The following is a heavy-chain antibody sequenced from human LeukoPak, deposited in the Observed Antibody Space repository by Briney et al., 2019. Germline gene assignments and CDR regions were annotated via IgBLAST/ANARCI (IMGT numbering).Heavy chain of an antibody. J-gene: IGHJ3*02. CDR3: ARSYNPDFWSGYSSNHVGAFDI. CDR1: GYTFTSYG. D-gene: IGHD3-3*01. Sequence: GASVKVSCKASGYTFTSYGISWVRQAPGQGLEWMGWISAYNGNTNYAQKLQGRVTMTTDTSTSTAYMELSSLRSEDTAVYYCARSYNPDFWSGYSSNHVGAFDIWGQGTMVTVSS. CDR2: ISAYNGNT. V-gene: IGHV1-18*01.